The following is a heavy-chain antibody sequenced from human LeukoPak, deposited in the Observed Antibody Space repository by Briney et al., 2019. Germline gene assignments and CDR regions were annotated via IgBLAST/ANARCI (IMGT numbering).Heavy chain of an antibody. D-gene: IGHD4-23*01. CDR2: INSDGSST. CDR3: ARGLSGNSYFDY. V-gene: IGHV3-74*01. CDR1: GFTFSSYW. Sequence: QPGGSLRLSCAASGFTFSSYWMHWVRQAPGKGLVCVSRINSDGSSTSYADSVKGRFTISRDNAKNTLYLQMNSLRAEDTGVYYCARGLSGNSYFDYWGQGTLVTVSS. J-gene: IGHJ4*02.